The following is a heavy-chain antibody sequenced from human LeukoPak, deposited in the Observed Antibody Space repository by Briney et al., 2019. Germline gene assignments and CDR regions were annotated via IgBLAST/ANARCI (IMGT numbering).Heavy chain of an antibody. D-gene: IGHD6-19*01. J-gene: IGHJ5*01. CDR3: AKGAHSSGWNPNWFDS. CDR2: IYGSGGSA. Sequence: QTGGSLRLSCAASGFTFNRYVMSWVRQAPGKGLEWVSSIYGSGGSAYSADSVKGRFTISRDNSKNTLFLQMNSLRVEDTAIYYCAKGAHSSGWNPNWFDSWGQGTPVTVSS. CDR1: GFTFNRYV. V-gene: IGHV3-23*01.